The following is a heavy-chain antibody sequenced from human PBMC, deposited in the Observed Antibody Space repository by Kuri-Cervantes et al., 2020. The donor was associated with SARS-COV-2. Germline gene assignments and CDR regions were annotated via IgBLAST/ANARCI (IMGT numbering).Heavy chain of an antibody. J-gene: IGHJ5*02. D-gene: IGHD5-12*01. CDR3: ASLRGP. Sequence: GESLKISCAASGFTFSNYWMHWVRQAPGKGLEWVSGINWNGGSTGYADSVKGRFTISRDNAKNSLYLQMNSLRAEDTALYYCASLRGPWGQGTLVTVSS. CDR1: GFTFSNYW. V-gene: IGHV3-20*04. CDR2: INWNGGST.